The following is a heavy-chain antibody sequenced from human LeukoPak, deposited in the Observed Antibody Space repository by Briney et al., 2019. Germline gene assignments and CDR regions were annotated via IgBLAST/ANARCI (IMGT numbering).Heavy chain of an antibody. Sequence: GGSLRLSCAASGFTFSRYDMNWVRQAPGKGPEWVSYISSSGTTVYYADPVTGRFTISRDNAKNSLYLQMNSLRGEDTAVYYCANLGNWNDASLDFWGQGTLVTVSS. CDR3: ANLGNWNDASLDF. D-gene: IGHD1-20*01. V-gene: IGHV3-48*03. J-gene: IGHJ4*02. CDR2: ISSSGTTV. CDR1: GFTFSRYD.